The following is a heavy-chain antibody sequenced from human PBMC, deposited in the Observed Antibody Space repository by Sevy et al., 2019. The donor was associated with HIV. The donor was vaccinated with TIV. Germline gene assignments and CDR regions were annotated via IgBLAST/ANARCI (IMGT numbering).Heavy chain of an antibody. D-gene: IGHD5-12*01. V-gene: IGHV3-23*01. CDR2: ISGSGGST. J-gene: IGHJ6*02. CDR3: AKGARSFYGIDV. Sequence: ETLSLTCAASGFTFGTYVMNWVRQAPGKGLEWVSGISGSGGSTYYADSVKGRITISRDNSKKTVYLQMNSLRAEDTAVYYCAKGARSFYGIDVWGQGTTVTVSS. CDR1: GFTFGTYV.